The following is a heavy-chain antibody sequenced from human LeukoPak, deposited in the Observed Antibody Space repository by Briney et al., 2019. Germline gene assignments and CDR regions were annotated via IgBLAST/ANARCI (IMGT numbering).Heavy chain of an antibody. CDR1: GYTFTSYD. J-gene: IGHJ5*02. V-gene: IGHV1-8*01. CDR2: MNPSSGNT. Sequence: RASVKVSCKASGYTFTSYDINWVRQAPGQGLEWMGWMNPSSGNTGYAQKFQGRVTVTRNTSISTAYMELSSLTSEDTAVYYCARGALGYCSSTSCFHPAWFDPWGQGTLVTVSS. CDR3: ARGALGYCSSTSCFHPAWFDP. D-gene: IGHD2-2*01.